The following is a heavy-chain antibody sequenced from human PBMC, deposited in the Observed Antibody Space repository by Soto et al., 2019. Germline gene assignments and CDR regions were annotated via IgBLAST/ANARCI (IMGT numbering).Heavy chain of an antibody. D-gene: IGHD3-16*02. Sequence: SETLSLTCTVSGGSISSYYWSWIRQPPGKGLEWIGYIYYSGSTNYNPSLKSRVTISVDTSKNQFSLKLSSVTAADTAVYYCARVLKTSGPEERYDYIWGSYRHIRARYDAFDIWGQGTMVTVSS. V-gene: IGHV4-59*01. J-gene: IGHJ3*02. CDR2: IYYSGST. CDR3: ARVLKTSGPEERYDYIWGSYRHIRARYDAFDI. CDR1: GGSISSYY.